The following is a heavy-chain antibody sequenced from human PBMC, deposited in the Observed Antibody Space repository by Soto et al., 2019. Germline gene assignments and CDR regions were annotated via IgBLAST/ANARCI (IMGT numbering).Heavy chain of an antibody. CDR3: ATRPKSQQWLPYFDY. D-gene: IGHD6-19*01. Sequence: PSETLSLTCTVSGDAIRGHYWSWIRQPPGKGLEWIGYIYYSGSTNYNPSLKSRVTISVDTSKNQFTLKLSSVTAADTAVYYRATRPKSQQWLPYFDYWGQGTLVTVSS. CDR1: GDAIRGHY. CDR2: IYYSGST. J-gene: IGHJ4*02. V-gene: IGHV4-59*08.